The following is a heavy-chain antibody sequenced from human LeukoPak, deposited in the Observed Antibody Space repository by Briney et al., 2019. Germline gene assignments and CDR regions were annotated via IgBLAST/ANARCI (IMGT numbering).Heavy chain of an antibody. J-gene: IGHJ4*02. CDR1: GFTFSSYA. CDR2: ISGSGGST. D-gene: IGHD3-22*01. CDR3: AKDPWTYYYDSSGYYPDY. Sequence: PGGSLRLSCATSGFTFSSYAMSWVRQAPGKGLEWVSAISGSGGSTYYADSVKGRFTISRDNSKNTLYLQMNSLRAEDTAVYYCAKDPWTYYYDSSGYYPDYWGQGTLVTVSS. V-gene: IGHV3-23*01.